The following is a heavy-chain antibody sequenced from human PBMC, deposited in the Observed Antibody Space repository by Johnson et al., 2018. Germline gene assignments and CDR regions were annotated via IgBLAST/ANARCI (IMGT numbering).Heavy chain of an antibody. CDR2: IYYRGST. D-gene: IGHD1-26*01. CDR1: GGSISSHY. CDR3: ARGGGADYYYGMDV. V-gene: IGHV4-59*11. J-gene: IGHJ6*02. Sequence: QVQLQESGPGLVKPSETLSLTCTVSGGSISSHYWSWIRQPPGKGLEWIGYIYYRGSTNYNPSLKSRVTISVDTSKNQFSLKLRSVTAGDTAVYSWARGGGADYYYGMDVWGQGTTVTVSS.